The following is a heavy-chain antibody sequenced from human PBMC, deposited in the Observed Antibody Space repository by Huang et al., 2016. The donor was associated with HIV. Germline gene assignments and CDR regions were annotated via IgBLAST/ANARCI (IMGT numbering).Heavy chain of an antibody. Sequence: QVQLVQSGAEVKKPGSSVKVSCKASGGTFGSYDISWVRQAPGQGLGWMGGIIPILDTVIYAQKFQGRVMITADASTSTAYMELTSLRSEDTAVYYCARDLTGTRAAAAGIRGDAFDVWGQGTLVTVSS. D-gene: IGHD6-13*01. CDR3: ARDLTGTRAAAAGIRGDAFDV. CDR1: GGTFGSYD. CDR2: IIPILDTV. J-gene: IGHJ3*01. V-gene: IGHV1-69*13.